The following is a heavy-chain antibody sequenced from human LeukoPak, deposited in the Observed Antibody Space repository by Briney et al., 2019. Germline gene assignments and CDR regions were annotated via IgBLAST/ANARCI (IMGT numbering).Heavy chain of an antibody. J-gene: IGHJ5*02. CDR1: GYTFTGYY. Sequence: ASVKVSCKASGYTFTGYYMHWVRQAPGRGLEWMGWINPNSGGTNYAQKFQGRVTMTRDTSISTAYMELSRLRSDDTAVYYCARVATMIVVVTGHWFDPWSQGTLVTVSS. CDR2: INPNSGGT. D-gene: IGHD3-22*01. CDR3: ARVATMIVVVTGHWFDP. V-gene: IGHV1-2*02.